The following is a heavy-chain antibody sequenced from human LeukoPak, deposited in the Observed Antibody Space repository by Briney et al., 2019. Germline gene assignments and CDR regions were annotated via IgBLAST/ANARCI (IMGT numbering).Heavy chain of an antibody. CDR3: ATNYYDSSGYYTIFDY. J-gene: IGHJ4*02. D-gene: IGHD3-22*01. CDR1: GYTFTSYA. Sequence: ASVKVSCTASGYTFTSYAMHWVRQAPGQRLEWMGWINAGNGNTKYSQKFQSRVTITRDTSASTAYMELSSLRSEDTAVYYCATNYYDSSGYYTIFDYWGQGTLVTVSS. CDR2: INAGNGNT. V-gene: IGHV1-3*01.